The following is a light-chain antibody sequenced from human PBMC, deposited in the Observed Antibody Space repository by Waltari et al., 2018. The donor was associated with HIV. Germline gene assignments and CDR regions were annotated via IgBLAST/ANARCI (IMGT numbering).Light chain of an antibody. CDR1: RTVTSNY. CDR2: EAS. Sequence: EIVLTQSPGTLSLSPGERATLSCRASRTVTSNYLAWYQQRPGQSPRLLIYEASNRATGVPNRFSGSGSGTNFTLTISGLEPEDFAVYYCQQFGSSPFTFGPGTKVEIK. J-gene: IGKJ3*01. V-gene: IGKV3-20*01. CDR3: QQFGSSPFT.